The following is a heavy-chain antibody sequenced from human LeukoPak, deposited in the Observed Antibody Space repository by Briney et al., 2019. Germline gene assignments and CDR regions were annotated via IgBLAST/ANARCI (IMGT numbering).Heavy chain of an antibody. J-gene: IGHJ4*02. CDR1: GFTFSSYG. CDR2: IRASVTST. CDR3: AKDLNSNGRGFDY. V-gene: IGHV3-23*01. Sequence: GESLRHSCAASGFTFSSYGLSWVRQAPGKGLEWVSAIRASVTSTYYADSVQGRFTISRDNSKNTLYLQMNSLRAGDTAVYYCAKDLNSNGRGFDYWGQGTLVTVSS. D-gene: IGHD6-19*01.